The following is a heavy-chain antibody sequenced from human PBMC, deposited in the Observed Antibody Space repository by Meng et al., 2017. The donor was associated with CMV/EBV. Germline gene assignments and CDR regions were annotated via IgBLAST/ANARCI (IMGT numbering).Heavy chain of an antibody. CDR1: EIAFSSYA. V-gene: IGHV3-23*01. CDR2: ISGSGGST. D-gene: IGHD2-2*02. J-gene: IGHJ4*02. CDR3: AKISGRTVSPYCSSTSCYTGRGYFDY. Sequence: GGSLRLSCAASEIAFSSYAMSWVRQAPGKGLEWVSAISGSGGSTYYADSVKGRFTISRDNSKNTLYLQMNSLRAEDTAVYYCAKISGRTVSPYCSSTSCYTGRGYFDYWGQGTLVTVSS.